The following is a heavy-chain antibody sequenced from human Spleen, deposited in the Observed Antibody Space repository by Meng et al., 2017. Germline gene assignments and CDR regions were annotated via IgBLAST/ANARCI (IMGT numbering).Heavy chain of an antibody. CDR3: ARAVTTFPDY. CDR1: GYTFTGYY. D-gene: IGHD4-17*01. J-gene: IGHJ4*02. Sequence: ASVKVSCKASGYTFTGYYMHWVRQAPGQGLEWMGWINPSGGGTDYAQKFQGRVTMTRDTSTSTVYMELSSLRSEDTAVYYCARAVTTFPDYWGQGTLVTVSS. CDR2: INPSGGGT. V-gene: IGHV1-46*01.